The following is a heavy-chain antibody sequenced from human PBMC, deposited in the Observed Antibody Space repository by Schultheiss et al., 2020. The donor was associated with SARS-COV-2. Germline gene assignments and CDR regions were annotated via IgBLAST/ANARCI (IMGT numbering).Heavy chain of an antibody. V-gene: IGHV3-74*01. CDR1: GSNFRSYW. CDR3: AKFGSIRYFDWLSPDAFDI. CDR2: ITPDGGST. D-gene: IGHD3-9*01. J-gene: IGHJ3*02. Sequence: GESLKISCAVSGSNFRSYWMHWVRQAPGKGLVWVSRITPDGGSTDYADSVRGRFAISRDNARNTLYLHMNNLRAEDSALYYCAKFGSIRYFDWLSPDAFDIWGQGTMVTVSS.